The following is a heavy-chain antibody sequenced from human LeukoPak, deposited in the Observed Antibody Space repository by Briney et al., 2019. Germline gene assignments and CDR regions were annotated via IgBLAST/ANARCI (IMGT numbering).Heavy chain of an antibody. D-gene: IGHD3-10*01. V-gene: IGHV1-46*01. CDR1: GYTFTDYY. J-gene: IGHJ3*02. CDR3: ARVVGSMSSAFDI. CDR2: INPSGGST. Sequence: ASVKISCKVSGYTFTDYYMHWVQQAPGKGHEWMGIINPSGGSTSYAQKFQGRVTMTRDTSTSTVYMELSSLRSEDTAVYYCARVVGSMSSAFDIWGQGTMVTVSS.